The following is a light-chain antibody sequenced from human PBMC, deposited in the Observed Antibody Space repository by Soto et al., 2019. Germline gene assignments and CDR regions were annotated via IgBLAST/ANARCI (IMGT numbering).Light chain of an antibody. V-gene: IGKV1-39*01. CDR3: QQSHSSSWT. J-gene: IGKJ1*01. Sequence: DIQLTQSPSSLSASVGDRVTITCRASQSISNSLNWYQQKPGKAPNLLIYGTSDLQSGVPSRFSGSGSRTEFTRTISSVQRDDFATYYCQQSHSSSWTFGQGTKVEIK. CDR1: QSISNS. CDR2: GTS.